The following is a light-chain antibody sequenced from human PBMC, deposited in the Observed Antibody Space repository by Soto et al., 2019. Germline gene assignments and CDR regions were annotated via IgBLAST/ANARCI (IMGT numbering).Light chain of an antibody. CDR3: SSYTSKSSLI. Sequence: QSVLTQPPSVSAAPGQKVTISCSGSNSNIGNNYVSWYQQFPGTAPKVLIYDNNKRPSGIPDRFSGSKSATSATLVITGLQTGDEADYYCSSYTSKSSLIFGGGTKVTVL. CDR2: DNN. J-gene: IGLJ2*01. V-gene: IGLV1-51*01. CDR1: NSNIGNNY.